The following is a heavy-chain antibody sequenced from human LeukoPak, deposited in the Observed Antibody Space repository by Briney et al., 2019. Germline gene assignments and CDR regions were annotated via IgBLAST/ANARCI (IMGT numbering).Heavy chain of an antibody. Sequence: GGSLRLSCAASVFTFSSYAMSWVRQAPGKGLEWVSAISGSGGSTYYADSVKGRFTISRDNSKNTLYLQMNSLRAEDAAVYYCAKDRQELFLDHWWWFDPWGQGTLVTVSS. CDR1: VFTFSSYA. J-gene: IGHJ5*02. CDR2: ISGSGGST. V-gene: IGHV3-23*01. CDR3: AKDRQELFLDHWWWFDP. D-gene: IGHD3/OR15-3a*01.